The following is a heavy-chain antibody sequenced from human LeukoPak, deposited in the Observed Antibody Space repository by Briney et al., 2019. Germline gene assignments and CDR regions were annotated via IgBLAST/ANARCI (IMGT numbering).Heavy chain of an antibody. V-gene: IGHV3-48*03. D-gene: IGHD3-22*01. CDR2: ISSSGSTI. CDR3: ARGPSYDSSGLYYYYYMDV. J-gene: IGHJ6*03. Sequence: GGSLRLSCAASGFTFSSYEMNWVRQAPGNGLERVSYISSSGSTIYYADSVKGRFTISRDNAKNSLYLQMNSLRAEDTAVYYCARGPSYDSSGLYYYYYMDVWGKGTTVTISS. CDR1: GFTFSSYE.